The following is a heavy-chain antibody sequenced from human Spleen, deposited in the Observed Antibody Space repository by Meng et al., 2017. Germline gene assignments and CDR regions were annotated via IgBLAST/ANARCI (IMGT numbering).Heavy chain of an antibody. V-gene: IGHV4-34*01. CDR1: GFTFDDHA. Sequence: ESLKISCAASGFTFDDHAIHWVRQPPGKGLEWIGEINHSGSTNYNPSLESRATISVDTSQNNLSLKLSSVTAADSAVYYCARGPTTMAHDFDYWGQGTLVTVSS. J-gene: IGHJ4*02. CDR2: INHSGST. CDR3: ARGPTTMAHDFDY. D-gene: IGHD4-11*01.